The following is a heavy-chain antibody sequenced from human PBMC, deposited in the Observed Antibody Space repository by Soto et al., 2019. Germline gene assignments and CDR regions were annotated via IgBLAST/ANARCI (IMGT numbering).Heavy chain of an antibody. D-gene: IGHD2-2*01. CDR2: ITDSGVGT. V-gene: IGHV3-23*01. CDR1: GFTFATYA. J-gene: IGHJ6*02. CDR3: AKYLRITSAAKYFAFDV. Sequence: GGSLRLSCAASGFTFATYAMSWVRRPPGKGLEWVSSITDSGVGTYYTDSVKGRFTISRDSSKNTLYLQMNSLRPEDTAVYYCAKYLRITSAAKYFAFDVRGQGTTVTGSS.